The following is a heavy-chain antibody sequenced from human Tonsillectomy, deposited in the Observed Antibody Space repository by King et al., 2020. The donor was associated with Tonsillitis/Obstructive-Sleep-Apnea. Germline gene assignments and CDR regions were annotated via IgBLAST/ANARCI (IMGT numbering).Heavy chain of an antibody. Sequence: VQLVESGGEVRKPGASVKVSCKASGYTFNNYGISWVRQAPGQGLEWMGWIGAHNGNRNYAQKLQGRVTMTTDTSTTTAYMELRSLRSDDTAVYYCARAEGYYDSSAYWFDPGGQGTRVTVSS. CDR3: ARAEGYYDSSAYWFDP. CDR1: GYTFNNYG. J-gene: IGHJ5*02. V-gene: IGHV1-18*01. CDR2: IGAHNGNR. D-gene: IGHD3-22*01.